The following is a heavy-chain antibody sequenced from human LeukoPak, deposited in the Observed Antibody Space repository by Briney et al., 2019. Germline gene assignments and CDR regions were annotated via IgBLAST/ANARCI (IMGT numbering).Heavy chain of an antibody. CDR1: GYSFTSYW. V-gene: IGHV5-51*01. Sequence: GESLQISCKGSGYSFTSYWIGWVRQMPGKGLEWMGTIYPGDSDTRYSPSFQGQVTISADKSISTAYLQWSSLKASDTAMYYCARGPKSGGYSYGPIGYWGQGTLVTVSS. CDR2: IYPGDSDT. D-gene: IGHD5-18*01. CDR3: ARGPKSGGYSYGPIGY. J-gene: IGHJ4*02.